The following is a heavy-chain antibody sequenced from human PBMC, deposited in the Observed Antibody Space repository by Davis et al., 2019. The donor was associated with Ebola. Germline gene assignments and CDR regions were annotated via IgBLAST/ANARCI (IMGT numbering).Heavy chain of an antibody. D-gene: IGHD2-2*01. J-gene: IGHJ5*02. CDR2: INHSGST. V-gene: IGHV4-34*01. Sequence: MPSETLSLTCAVYGGSFSGYYWSWIRQPAGKGLEWIGEINHSGSTNYNPSLKSRVTISVDTSKNQFSLKLSSVTAADTAVYYCARVKYQLLLVTWPWGQGTLVTVSS. CDR3: ARVKYQLLLVTWP. CDR1: GGSFSGYY.